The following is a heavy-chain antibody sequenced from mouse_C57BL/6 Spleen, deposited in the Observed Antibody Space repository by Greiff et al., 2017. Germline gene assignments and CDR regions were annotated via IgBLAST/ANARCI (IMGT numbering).Heavy chain of an antibody. CDR2: IDPSDSYT. CDR3: ARTGAQATRAMDY. V-gene: IGHV1-50*01. Sequence: VQLQQPGAELVKPGASVKLSCKASGYTFTSYWMQWVKQRPGQGLEWIGEIDPSDSYTNYNQKFKGKATLTVDTSSSTAYMQLSSLTSEDSAVYYCARTGAQATRAMDYWGQGTSVTVSS. J-gene: IGHJ4*01. CDR1: GYTFTSYW. D-gene: IGHD3-2*02.